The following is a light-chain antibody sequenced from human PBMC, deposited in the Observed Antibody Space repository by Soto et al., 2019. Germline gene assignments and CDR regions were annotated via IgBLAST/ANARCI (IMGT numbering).Light chain of an antibody. V-gene: IGKV1-39*01. CDR2: AAS. CDR1: QSISSY. Sequence: DIQMTQSPSSLSASVGDRVTITCRASQSISSYLNWYQQKPGKAPKLLSYAASSLQGGVPSRFSGSGTGTDFTLTISSLPPEDFATYYGQRSYSTQWRFGRGIKVEIK. CDR3: QRSYSTQWR. J-gene: IGKJ1*01.